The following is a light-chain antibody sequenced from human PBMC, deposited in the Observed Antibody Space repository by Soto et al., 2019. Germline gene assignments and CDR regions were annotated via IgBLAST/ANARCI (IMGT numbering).Light chain of an antibody. CDR2: GAS. V-gene: IGKV3-15*01. CDR1: QSVSSN. J-gene: IGKJ1*01. CDR3: QQYNNWPWT. Sequence: DIMLTQSPGTLSLSPGERATLSCRASQSVSSNLAWYQQKPGQAPRLLIYGASTRATGIPARFSGSGSGTEFTLTISSLQSEDFAVYYCQQYNNWPWTFGQGTKVDI.